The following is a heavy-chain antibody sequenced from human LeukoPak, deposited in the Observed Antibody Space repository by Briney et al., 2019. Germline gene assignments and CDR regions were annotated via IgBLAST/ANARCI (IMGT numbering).Heavy chain of an antibody. V-gene: IGHV3-9*01. CDR2: ISWNSGSI. Sequence: GGSLRLSCAASGFTFDDYAMHWVRQAPGKGQEWVSGISWNSGSIGYADSVKGRFTISRDNAKNSLYLQVNSLRAEDTALYYCAKDRAGGSGSFFDYWGQGTLVTVSS. J-gene: IGHJ4*02. CDR1: GFTFDDYA. D-gene: IGHD1-26*01. CDR3: AKDRAGGSGSFFDY.